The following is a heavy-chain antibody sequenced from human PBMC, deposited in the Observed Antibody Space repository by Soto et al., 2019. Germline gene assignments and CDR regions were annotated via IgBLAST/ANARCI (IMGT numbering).Heavy chain of an antibody. CDR1: GFTFSNAW. V-gene: IGHV3-15*01. Sequence: GGSLRLSCAASGFTFSNAWMSWVRQAPGKGLEWVGRIKSKTDGGTTDYAAPVKGRFTIPRDDSKNTLYLQMNSLKTEDTAVYYCTTDPYYDSSGYYALDAFDIWGQGTMVTVSS. CDR2: IKSKTDGGTT. CDR3: TTDPYYDSSGYYALDAFDI. D-gene: IGHD3-22*01. J-gene: IGHJ3*02.